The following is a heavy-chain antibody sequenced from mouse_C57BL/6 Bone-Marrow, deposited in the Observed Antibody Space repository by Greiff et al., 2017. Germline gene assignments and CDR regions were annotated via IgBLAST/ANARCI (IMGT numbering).Heavy chain of an antibody. CDR2: IYPGSGST. J-gene: IGHJ1*03. CDR3: ARPYYSNYWYFDV. Sequence: QVQLQQPGAELVKPGASVKMSCKASGYTFTSYWITWVKQRPGQGLEWIGDIYPGSGSTNYNEKFKSKATVTVDTSSSTAYMQLSSLTSEDSAVYDGARPYYSNYWYFDVWGTGTTVTVSA. D-gene: IGHD2-5*01. CDR1: GYTFTSYW. V-gene: IGHV1-55*01.